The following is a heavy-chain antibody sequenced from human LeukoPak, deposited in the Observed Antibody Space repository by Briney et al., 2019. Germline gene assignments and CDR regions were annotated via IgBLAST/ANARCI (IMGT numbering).Heavy chain of an antibody. V-gene: IGHV4-59*11. D-gene: IGHD6-6*01. CDR2: IYYSGST. J-gene: IGHJ4*02. CDR1: GGSISSHY. CDR3: ARDSSSSFDY. Sequence: SETLSLTCTVSGGSISSHYWSWIRQPPGKGLEWIGYIYYSGSTNYNPSLKSRVTISVDTSKNQFSLKLSSVTAADTAVYYYARDSSSSFDYWGQGTLVTVSS.